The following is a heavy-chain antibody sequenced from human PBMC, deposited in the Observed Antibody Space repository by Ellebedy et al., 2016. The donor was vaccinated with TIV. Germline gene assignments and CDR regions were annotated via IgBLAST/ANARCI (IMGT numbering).Heavy chain of an antibody. J-gene: IGHJ6*03. D-gene: IGHD1-26*01. Sequence: GESLKISCAASGFSFSSYTFNWVRQAPGKGLEWVSSISSYSSDIYYVDSVKGRFTISRDNAKRSLYLQMNSLRVEDTALYHCARGASGTYYYYYMNVWGKGTTVTVSS. CDR1: GFSFSSYT. V-gene: IGHV3-21*04. CDR3: ARGASGTYYYYYMNV. CDR2: ISSYSSDI.